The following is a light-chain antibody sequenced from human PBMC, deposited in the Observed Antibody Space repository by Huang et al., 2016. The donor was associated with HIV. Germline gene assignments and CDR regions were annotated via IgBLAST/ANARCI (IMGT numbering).Light chain of an antibody. J-gene: IGKJ4*01. CDR1: QRVRDK. V-gene: IGKV3-15*01. CDR2: ATS. Sequence: EIVMTQSPDTLSVSPGERATLSCRASQRVRDKLAWYQQKPGPAPRPLLHATSTRAAGVPARFSGSGSGTEFTLTISSLQSEDCGVYYCQQYESWPPLTFGGGTKVEIK. CDR3: QQYESWPPLT.